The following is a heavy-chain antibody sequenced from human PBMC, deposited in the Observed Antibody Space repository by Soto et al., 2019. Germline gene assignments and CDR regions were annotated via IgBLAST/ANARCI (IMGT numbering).Heavy chain of an antibody. CDR2: VIPLLGTV. J-gene: IGHJ4*02. CDR3: AGLGYSNGYAY. V-gene: IGHV1-69*06. CDR1: GLTVSSYV. D-gene: IGHD6-25*01. Sequence: QVPLVQSGPEVKQPGSSVKVSCRASGLTVSSYVMIWVRQAPGQGLEWMGGVIPLLGTVNYEQRFRGRVTITAEKATSTAYMELHSLRPEDTAVYYYAGLGYSNGYAYWVQGTLVTVSS.